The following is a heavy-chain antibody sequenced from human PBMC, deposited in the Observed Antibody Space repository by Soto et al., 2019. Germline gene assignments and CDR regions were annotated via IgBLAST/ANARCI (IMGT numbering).Heavy chain of an antibody. V-gene: IGHV3-33*08. CDR1: GFTFSSYA. CDR2: IWYDGRNT. J-gene: IGHJ4*02. Sequence: PGGSLRLSCAASGFTFSSYAMHWVRQAPGKGLEWVAVIWYDGRNTYYADSVKGRFTISRDNSKNTLYLQMNSLRAEDTAVYYCARTAYYYDSSGYYFDCWGQGTLVTVSS. CDR3: ARTAYYYDSSGYYFDC. D-gene: IGHD3-22*01.